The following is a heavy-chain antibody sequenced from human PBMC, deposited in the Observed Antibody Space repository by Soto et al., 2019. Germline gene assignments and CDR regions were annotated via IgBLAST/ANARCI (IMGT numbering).Heavy chain of an antibody. Sequence: QVQLQESGPGLVKPSETLSLTCTVSGGSISSYYWSWIRQPPGKGLEWIGYIYYRGSTNYNPSLKSRVTISVATSKNQCSLKLSSVTAADTAVYYGARVIGGYDYYYYYGMDVWGQGTTVTVSS. D-gene: IGHD5-12*01. CDR2: IYYRGST. V-gene: IGHV4-59*01. J-gene: IGHJ6*02. CDR3: ARVIGGYDYYYYYGMDV. CDR1: GGSISSYY.